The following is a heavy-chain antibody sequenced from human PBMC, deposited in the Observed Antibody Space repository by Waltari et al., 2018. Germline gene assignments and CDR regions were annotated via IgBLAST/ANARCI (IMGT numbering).Heavy chain of an antibody. D-gene: IGHD6-19*01. CDR2: ITPNRGGT. V-gene: IGHV1-2*04. CDR3: GRDHEGNPPPEWLRFWGGGRPGIAVAAPDY. J-gene: IGHJ4*02. CDR1: GYTFTGYY. Sequence: QVQLVQSGAEVKKPGASVKVSCKASGYTFTGYYMHWVRQAPGQGLEWIGWITPNRGGTNYAHKFQGWVNMTRGTAIRTAYREVGRGRSDETAGDYWGRDHEGNPPPEWLRFWGGGRPGIAVAAPDYWGQGTLVTVSS.